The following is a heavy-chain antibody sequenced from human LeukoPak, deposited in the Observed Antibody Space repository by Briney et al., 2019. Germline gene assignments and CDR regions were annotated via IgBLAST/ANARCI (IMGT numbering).Heavy chain of an antibody. CDR1: GFTFSNYW. Sequence: PGGSLRLSCAASGFTFSNYWMHWVRQAPGKGLVWVSRINSDGVTTTYAGSVKGRFTISRDNAKNSLYLQMNSLRAEDTAVYYCARRSSSWYFLARGEYNWFDPWGQGTLVTVSS. V-gene: IGHV3-74*01. CDR2: INSDGVTT. J-gene: IGHJ5*02. D-gene: IGHD6-13*01. CDR3: ARRSSSWYFLARGEYNWFDP.